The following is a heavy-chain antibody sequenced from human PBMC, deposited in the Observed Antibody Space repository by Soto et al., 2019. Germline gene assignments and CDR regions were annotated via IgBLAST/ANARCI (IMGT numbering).Heavy chain of an antibody. J-gene: IGHJ6*04. CDR2: MNPNSGNT. D-gene: IGHD2-2*01. V-gene: IGHV1-8*01. CDR3: ARGRGSYCSSTSCPPTSGEDV. CDR1: GYTFTSYD. Sequence: ASVKVSCKASGYTFTSYDINWVRQATGQGLEWMGWMNPNSGNTGYAQKFQGRVTMTRNTSISTAYMELSSLRSEDTAVYYCARGRGSYCSSTSCPPTSGEDVWGKGTTVTVSS.